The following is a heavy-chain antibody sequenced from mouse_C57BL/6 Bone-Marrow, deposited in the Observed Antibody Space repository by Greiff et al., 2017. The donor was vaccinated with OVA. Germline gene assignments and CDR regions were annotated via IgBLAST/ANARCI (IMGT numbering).Heavy chain of an antibody. CDR3: AKGRTAQSYYFDY. CDR2: IYPGSGNT. CDR1: GYTFTDYY. Sequence: VQLQQSGAELVRPGASVKLSCKASGYTFTDYYINWVKQRPGQGLEWIARIYPGSGNTYYNEKFKGKATLTAEKSSSTAYMQLSSLTSEDSAVYFCAKGRTAQSYYFDYWGQGTTLTVSS. D-gene: IGHD3-2*02. J-gene: IGHJ2*01. V-gene: IGHV1-76*01.